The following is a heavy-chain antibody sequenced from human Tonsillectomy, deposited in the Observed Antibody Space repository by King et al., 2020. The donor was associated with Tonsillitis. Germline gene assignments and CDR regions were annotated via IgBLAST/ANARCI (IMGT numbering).Heavy chain of an antibody. Sequence: VQLQQWGAGLLKPSKTLSLTCAVYGGSFSDYYWSWIRQPPGKGLEWIGEINHSESTNYNASLKSRVTISVDTSKNQFSLKLSSVTAADTAVYYCARVTRFGEFLIDYWGQGTLVTVSS. V-gene: IGHV4-34*01. CDR2: INHSEST. CDR3: ARVTRFGEFLIDY. CDR1: GGSFSDYY. D-gene: IGHD3-10*02. J-gene: IGHJ4*02.